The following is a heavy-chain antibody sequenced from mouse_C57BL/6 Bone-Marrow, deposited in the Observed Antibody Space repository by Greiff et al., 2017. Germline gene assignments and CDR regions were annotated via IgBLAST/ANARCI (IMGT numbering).Heavy chain of an antibody. J-gene: IGHJ2*01. CDR3: ARGDNLDY. V-gene: IGHV5-16*01. CDR2: INYDGSST. D-gene: IGHD1-3*01. Sequence: EVKLMESEGGLVQPGSSMKLSCTASGFTFSDYYMAWVRQVPEKGLEWVANINYDGSSTYYLDSLKSRFIISRDNAKNILYLQMSSLKSEDTATXYCARGDNLDYWGQGTTLTVSS. CDR1: GFTFSDYY.